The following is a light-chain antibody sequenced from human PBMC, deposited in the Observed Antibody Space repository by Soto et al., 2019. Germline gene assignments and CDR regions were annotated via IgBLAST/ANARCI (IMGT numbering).Light chain of an antibody. CDR1: LSVGTN. CDR2: GAT. Sequence: VMTQSPATLSVSPGERATLSCRASLSVGTNLAWYQQKPGQPPRLLIYGATTRATGIPARFSGSGSGTDFTLTISSLQSEDFAVYYCQHHNNWPPGTFGQGTRVKSN. J-gene: IGKJ1*01. V-gene: IGKV3-15*01. CDR3: QHHNNWPPGT.